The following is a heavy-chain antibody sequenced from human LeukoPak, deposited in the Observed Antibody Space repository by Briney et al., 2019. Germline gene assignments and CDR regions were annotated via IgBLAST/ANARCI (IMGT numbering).Heavy chain of an antibody. CDR1: GFTFSIYA. Sequence: GGSLRLSCAASGFTFSIYAMSWVRQAPGKGLEWVSAISGSGGSTNYADSVKGRFTISRDNAKNTLYLQMNSLRAEDTAVYYCAREGITMVRGSYFDYWGQGTLVTVSS. CDR2: ISGSGGST. V-gene: IGHV3-23*01. J-gene: IGHJ4*02. D-gene: IGHD3-10*01. CDR3: AREGITMVRGSYFDY.